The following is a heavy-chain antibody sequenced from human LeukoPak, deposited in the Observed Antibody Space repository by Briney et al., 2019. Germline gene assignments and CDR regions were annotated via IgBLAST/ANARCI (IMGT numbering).Heavy chain of an antibody. CDR2: IYYSGTT. J-gene: IGHJ2*01. V-gene: IGHV4-31*03. CDR3: ARVEGEMATKYWYFDL. D-gene: IGHD5-24*01. CDR1: GGSISSDGYY. Sequence: SETLSLTCTVSGGSISSDGYYWTWIRQHPGKGLEWIGYIYYSGTTYYNPSLESRVTLSVDTSKNQFSLRLSSVTAADTAVYYCARVEGEMATKYWYFDLWGRGTLVTVSS.